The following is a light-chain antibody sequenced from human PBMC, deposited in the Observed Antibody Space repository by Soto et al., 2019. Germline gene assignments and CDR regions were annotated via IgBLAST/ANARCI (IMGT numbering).Light chain of an antibody. Sequence: QSVLTQPASVSGSPGQSITISCTGTGSDVGGYNYVSWYQRHPGNPPKLMIYEVSNRPSGVSSRFSGSRSGNTASLTISGHQAEDEADYYCSSYTSGSTSFVFGPGTKVTVL. CDR1: GSDVGGYNY. V-gene: IGLV2-14*01. CDR2: EVS. J-gene: IGLJ1*01. CDR3: SSYTSGSTSFV.